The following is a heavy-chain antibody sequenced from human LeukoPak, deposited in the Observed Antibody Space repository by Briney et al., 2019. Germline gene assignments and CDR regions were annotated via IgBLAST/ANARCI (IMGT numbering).Heavy chain of an antibody. CDR2: IYTSGST. V-gene: IGHV4-39*07. J-gene: IGHJ6*03. CDR1: GGSISSSSYY. Sequence: PSETLSLTCTVSGGSISSSSYYWGWIRQPPGKGLEWIGRIYTSGSTNYNPSLKSRVTMSVDTSKNQFSLKLSSVTAADTAVYYCAREGYSSGWYRGDYYYYMDVWGKGTTVTVSS. D-gene: IGHD6-19*01. CDR3: AREGYSSGWYRGDYYYYMDV.